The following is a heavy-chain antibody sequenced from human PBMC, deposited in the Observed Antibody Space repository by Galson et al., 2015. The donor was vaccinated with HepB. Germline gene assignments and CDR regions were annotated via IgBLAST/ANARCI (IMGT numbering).Heavy chain of an antibody. CDR1: GFTFSSYW. J-gene: IGHJ4*02. Sequence: SLRLSCAASGFTFSSYWMSWVRQAPGKGLEWVANIRQDGSEKYYVDSVKGRFTISRDNAKNSLYLQMNSLRAEDTAVYYCARESKQQLEALDYWGQGTLVTVSS. CDR2: IRQDGSEK. D-gene: IGHD6-13*01. V-gene: IGHV3-7*01. CDR3: ARESKQQLEALDY.